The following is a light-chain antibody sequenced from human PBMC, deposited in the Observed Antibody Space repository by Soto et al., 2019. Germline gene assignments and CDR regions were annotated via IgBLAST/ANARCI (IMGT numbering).Light chain of an antibody. Sequence: QSALTQPPSASGSPGQSVTISCTGTSSDVGAYNYVSWYQQHPGKAPKLLIYEATQRPSGVPDRFSGSKSGNTASLTVSGLQAEDEADYYCSSYADSNNLLFGGGTKLTVL. CDR3: SSYADSNNLL. CDR2: EAT. V-gene: IGLV2-8*01. J-gene: IGLJ3*02. CDR1: SSDVGAYNY.